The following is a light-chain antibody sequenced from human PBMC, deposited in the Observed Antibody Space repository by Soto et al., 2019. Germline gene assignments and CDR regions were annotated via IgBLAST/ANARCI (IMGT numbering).Light chain of an antibody. V-gene: IGKV3-20*01. CDR3: QQYGSSQYT. Sequence: EIVLTKSPGTLSLSPGERATLSCRASQSVSSSYLAWYQQKPGQAPRLLIYGASSRATGIPDRFSGSGSGTDFTLTISRLEPEDFAVYYCQQYGSSQYTFGKGTKLEIK. J-gene: IGKJ2*01. CDR2: GAS. CDR1: QSVSSSY.